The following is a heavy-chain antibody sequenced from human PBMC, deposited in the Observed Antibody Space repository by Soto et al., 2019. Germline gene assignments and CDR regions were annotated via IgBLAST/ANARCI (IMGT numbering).Heavy chain of an antibody. D-gene: IGHD2-2*01. V-gene: IGHV6-1*01. CDR2: TYYRSKWYN. Sequence: SQTLSLTCAISGDSVSSNSAAWNWIRQSPSRGLEWLGRTYYRSKWYNDYAVSVKSRITINPDTSKNQFSLQLNSVTPEDTAVYYCVRDEGYCSSSRCTYYYYGMDVWGQGTTVTVSS. CDR1: GDSVSSNSAA. CDR3: VRDEGYCSSSRCTYYYYGMDV. J-gene: IGHJ6*02.